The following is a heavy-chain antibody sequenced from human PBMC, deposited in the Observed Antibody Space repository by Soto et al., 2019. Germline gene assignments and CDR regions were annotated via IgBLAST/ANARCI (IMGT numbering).Heavy chain of an antibody. CDR3: ARVNYYDSSGYYWFGAFDI. Sequence: GGSLRLSCAASGFTFSSYGMHWVRQAPGKGLEWVAVIWYDGSNKYYADSVKGRFTISRDNSKNTLYLQMNSLRAEDTAVYYCARVNYYDSSGYYWFGAFDIWGQGTMVTVSS. J-gene: IGHJ3*02. V-gene: IGHV3-33*01. CDR2: IWYDGSNK. CDR1: GFTFSSYG. D-gene: IGHD3-22*01.